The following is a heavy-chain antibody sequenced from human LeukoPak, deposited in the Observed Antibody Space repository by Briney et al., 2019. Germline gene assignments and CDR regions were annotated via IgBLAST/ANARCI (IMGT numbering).Heavy chain of an antibody. CDR3: ARVLRFLEWPTYYYGMDV. CDR1: GFTFSDYY. V-gene: IGHV3-11*04. J-gene: IGHJ6*02. Sequence: PGGSLRLSCAASGFTFSDYYMSWIRQAPGKGLEWVSYISSSGSTIYYADSVKGRFTISRDNAKNSLYLQMNSLRAEDTAVYYCARVLRFLEWPTYYYGMDVWGQGTTVTVSS. CDR2: ISSSGSTI. D-gene: IGHD3-3*01.